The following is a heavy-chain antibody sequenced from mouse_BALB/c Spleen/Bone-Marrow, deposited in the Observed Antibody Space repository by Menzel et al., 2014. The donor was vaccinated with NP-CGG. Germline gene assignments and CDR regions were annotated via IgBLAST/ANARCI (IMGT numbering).Heavy chain of an antibody. Sequence: VMLVESGPGLVAPSQSLSITCTVSRFSLTSYGVHWVRQPPGKGLEWLGVIWAGGSTNYNSALMSRLSTSKDNSKSQVFLKMNSLQTDDTAMYYCARDRGPPYWGQGTLVTVSA. J-gene: IGHJ3*01. V-gene: IGHV2-9*02. D-gene: IGHD3-1*01. CDR2: IWAGGST. CDR3: ARDRGPPY. CDR1: RFSLTSYG.